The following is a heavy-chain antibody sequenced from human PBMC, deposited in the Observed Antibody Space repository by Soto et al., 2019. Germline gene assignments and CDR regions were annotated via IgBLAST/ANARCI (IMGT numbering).Heavy chain of an antibody. V-gene: IGHV1-18*01. D-gene: IGHD3-16*01. CDR1: CYALTSYV. Sequence: ASVKVAWKASCYALTSYVIILVRQSPLQGLEWMGLISAYNGNTNYAQKLQGRVTMTTDKSTSTAYMELRSLRSDDTAVYYCEGNLYDYVWGSHRPDAFAISAQRTTVTXS. CDR2: ISAYNGNT. CDR3: EGNLYDYVWGSHRPDAFAI. J-gene: IGHJ3*02.